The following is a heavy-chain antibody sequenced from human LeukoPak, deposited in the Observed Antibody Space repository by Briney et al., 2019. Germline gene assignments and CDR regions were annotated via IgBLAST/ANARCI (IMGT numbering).Heavy chain of an antibody. CDR1: GFTFSDYY. CDR3: ARFRYYHDDSGHSLPYYYYYMDV. J-gene: IGHJ6*03. CDR2: IRNSGGTT. Sequence: PGGSLRLSCTASGFTFSDYYMTWIRQPPGKGLEWVSYIRNSGGTTSFADSVKGRFTISRDNAKNALYLQMNTLTVEDTAVYYCARFRYYHDDSGHSLPYYYYYMDVWGKGTTVTVS. V-gene: IGHV3-11*04. D-gene: IGHD3-22*01.